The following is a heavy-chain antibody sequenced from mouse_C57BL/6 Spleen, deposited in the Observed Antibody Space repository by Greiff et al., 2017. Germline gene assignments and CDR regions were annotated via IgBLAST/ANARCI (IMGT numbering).Heavy chain of an antibody. Sequence: QVQLQQSGAELVRPGASVTLSCKASGYTFTDYEMHWVKQTPVHGLEWIGAIDPETGGTAYNQKFKGKAILTADKSSSTAYMELRSLTSEDSAVYYCTHITTEAYWGQGTLVTVSA. J-gene: IGHJ3*01. V-gene: IGHV1-15*01. CDR2: IDPETGGT. D-gene: IGHD1-1*01. CDR3: THITTEAY. CDR1: GYTFTDYE.